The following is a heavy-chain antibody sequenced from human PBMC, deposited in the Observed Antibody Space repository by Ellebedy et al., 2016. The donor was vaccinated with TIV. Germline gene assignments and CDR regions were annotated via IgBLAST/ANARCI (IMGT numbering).Heavy chain of an antibody. D-gene: IGHD3-10*01. CDR2: INHSGST. CDR1: GGSIISDDYH. Sequence: SETLSLTXTVSGGSIISDDYHWTWIRQPPGKGLELIGYINHSGSTYYNSSLKSRLIISVDTSKNHFSLQLSSVTASDTAVYYCGQFGPRANYAMDVWGQGTTVTVSS. V-gene: IGHV4-30-4*01. CDR3: GQFGPRANYAMDV. J-gene: IGHJ6*02.